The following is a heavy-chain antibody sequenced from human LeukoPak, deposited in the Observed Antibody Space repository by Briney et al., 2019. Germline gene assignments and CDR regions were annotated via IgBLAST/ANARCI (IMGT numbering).Heavy chain of an antibody. D-gene: IGHD5-24*01. CDR3: ARDGYNYFPNDAFDI. J-gene: IGHJ3*02. Sequence: GGSLRLSCAASGFTFSSYSMNWVRQAPGKGLEWVSSISSSSSYIYYADSVKGRFTISRDNAKNSLYLQMNSLRAEDTAVYYCARDGYNYFPNDAFDIWGQGTMVTVSS. CDR1: GFTFSSYS. CDR2: ISSSSSYI. V-gene: IGHV3-21*01.